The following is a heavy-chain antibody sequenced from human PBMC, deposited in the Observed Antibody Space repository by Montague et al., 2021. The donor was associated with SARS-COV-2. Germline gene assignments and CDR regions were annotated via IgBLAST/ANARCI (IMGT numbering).Heavy chain of an antibody. CDR1: GFTFDDYA. Sequence: SLRLSCAASGFTFDDYAMHWVRQAPGKGREWVSGISWNSDSIDYADSVKGRFTISRDNAKNSLYLQMNGLRAEDTAFYYCARGETGYRTSWPDYWGRGTLVTVSS. CDR2: ISWNSDSI. D-gene: IGHD6-13*01. J-gene: IGHJ4*02. CDR3: ARGETGYRTSWPDY. V-gene: IGHV3-9*01.